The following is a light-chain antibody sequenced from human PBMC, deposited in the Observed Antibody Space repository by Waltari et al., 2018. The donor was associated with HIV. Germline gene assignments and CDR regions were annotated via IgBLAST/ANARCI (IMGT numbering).Light chain of an antibody. V-gene: IGKV1-17*01. J-gene: IGKJ4*01. CDR1: QGIGNG. Sequence: DIQMTQSPSSLSPSVGDRVTITCRTSQGIGNGLAWYQQKPGTAPKRLIFLASNLQSGDPSRFSGSGSVTEFTLTISRLQPEDFATYYCLQHNSYPLTLGGGTKVEIK. CDR3: LQHNSYPLT. CDR2: LAS.